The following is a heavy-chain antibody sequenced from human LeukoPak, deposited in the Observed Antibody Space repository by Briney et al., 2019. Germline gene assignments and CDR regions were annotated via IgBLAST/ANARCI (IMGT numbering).Heavy chain of an antibody. CDR2: ISAYNGNT. J-gene: IGHJ5*02. CDR1: GYTFTSYG. V-gene: IGHV1-18*01. D-gene: IGHD3-10*01. Sequence: ASVKVSRKASGYTFTSYGISWVRQAPGQGLEWMGWISAYNGNTNYAQKLQGRVTMTTDTSTSTAYMELRSLRSDGTAVYYCARILMVRGVIISWFDPWGQGTLVTVSS. CDR3: ARILMVRGVIISWFDP.